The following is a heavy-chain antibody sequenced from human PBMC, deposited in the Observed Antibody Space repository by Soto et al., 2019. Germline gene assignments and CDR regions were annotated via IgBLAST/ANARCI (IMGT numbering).Heavy chain of an antibody. CDR3: AKEGARYYDSSPYDS. V-gene: IGHV3-23*01. J-gene: IGHJ5*01. CDR1: GFTFRGYA. CDR2: ISGSGEST. D-gene: IGHD3-22*01. Sequence: GGSLRLSXAASGFTFRGYAMSWVRQAPGKGLEWVSAISGSGESTHYADSVKGRSTISRDNSKNTLYLQMNSLRAEDTAVYYCAKEGARYYDSSPYDSWGQGTLVTVS.